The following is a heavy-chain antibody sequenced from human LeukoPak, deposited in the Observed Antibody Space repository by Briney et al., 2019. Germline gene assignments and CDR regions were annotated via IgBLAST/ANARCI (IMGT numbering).Heavy chain of an antibody. CDR1: RFTFSSYG. CDR3: AKSGYSYGFGY. D-gene: IGHD5-18*01. Sequence: GGSLRLSCAASRFTFSSYGMHWVRQAPGKGMEWVAVISYDGSNKYYADSVKGRFTISRDNSKNTLYLQMNSLRAEDTAVYYCAKSGYSYGFGYWGQGTLVTVSS. J-gene: IGHJ4*02. V-gene: IGHV3-30*18. CDR2: ISYDGSNK.